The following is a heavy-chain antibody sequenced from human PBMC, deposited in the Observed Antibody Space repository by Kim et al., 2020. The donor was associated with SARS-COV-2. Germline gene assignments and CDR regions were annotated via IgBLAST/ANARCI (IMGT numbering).Heavy chain of an antibody. D-gene: IGHD1-1*01. J-gene: IGHJ6*03. CDR3: VRGDSNFYYYYYMHV. CDR2: FYYSGSS. V-gene: IGHV4-59*08. CDR1: GGSISSYY. Sequence: SETLSLTCTVSGGSISSYYWSWIRQPPGKGLQWIGFFYYSGSSNYNPSLKSRVTMSVDTSKNQFSLTLTSVTAADTAEYYCVRGDSNFYYYYYMHVWGRG.